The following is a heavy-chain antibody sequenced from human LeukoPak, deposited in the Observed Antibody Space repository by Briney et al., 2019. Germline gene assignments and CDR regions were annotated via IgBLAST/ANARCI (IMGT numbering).Heavy chain of an antibody. J-gene: IGHJ4*02. CDR1: GYTFTGYY. CDR2: INPNSGGT. V-gene: IGHV1-2*06. CDR3: ARVGGIAAAGTNEGRNY. D-gene: IGHD6-13*01. Sequence: ASVKVSCKASGYTFTGYYMHWVRQAPGQGLEWMGRINPNSGGTNYAQKFQDRVTMTRDTSISTAYMELSGLRSDDTAVYYCARVGGIAAAGTNEGRNYWGQGTLVTVSS.